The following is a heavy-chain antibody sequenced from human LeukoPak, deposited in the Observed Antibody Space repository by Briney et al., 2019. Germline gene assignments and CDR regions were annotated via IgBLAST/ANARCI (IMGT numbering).Heavy chain of an antibody. CDR3: ARGGPYSSSSGDYFDY. J-gene: IGHJ4*02. CDR2: INHSGST. D-gene: IGHD6-6*01. Sequence: PSETLSLTCAVYGGSFSGYYWSWIRQPPGKGLEWIGEINHSGSTNYNPSLKSRVTISVDKSKNQFSLKLSSVTAADTAVYYCARGGPYSSSSGDYFDYWSQGTLVTVSS. CDR1: GGSFSGYY. V-gene: IGHV4-34*01.